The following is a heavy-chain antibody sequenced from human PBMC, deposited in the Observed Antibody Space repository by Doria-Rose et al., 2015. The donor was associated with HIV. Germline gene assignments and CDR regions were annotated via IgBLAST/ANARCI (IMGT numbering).Heavy chain of an antibody. D-gene: IGHD6-13*01. CDR3: ARIKSSRWYHKYYFDF. CDR2: ISSDDER. Sequence: QVQLVQSGPVLVKPTETLTLTCTVSGVSLSSPGMGVSWIRQPPGKATERLAHISSDDERSYNTSLKSRLTISRGTSKSQVVLTMTDMDPVDTATYYCARIKSSRWYHKYYFDFWGQGTLVIVSA. V-gene: IGHV2-26*01. J-gene: IGHJ4*02. CDR1: GVSLSSPGMG.